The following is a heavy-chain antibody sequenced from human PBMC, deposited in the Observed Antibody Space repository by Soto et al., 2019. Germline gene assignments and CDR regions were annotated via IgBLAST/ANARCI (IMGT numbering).Heavy chain of an antibody. D-gene: IGHD3-16*01. J-gene: IGHJ6*02. Sequence: SVKVSCKASGGTFSSYAISWVRQAPGQGLEWMGGIIPIFGTANYAQKFQGRVTITADESTSTAYMELSSLRSEDTAVYYCASPYYDYVWGSPNLYYYYGMDVWGQGTTVTVSS. CDR3: ASPYYDYVWGSPNLYYYYGMDV. V-gene: IGHV1-69*13. CDR1: GGTFSSYA. CDR2: IIPIFGTA.